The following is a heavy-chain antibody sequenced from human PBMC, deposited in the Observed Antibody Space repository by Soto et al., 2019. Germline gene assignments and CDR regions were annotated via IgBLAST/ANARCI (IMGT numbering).Heavy chain of an antibody. CDR1: GGSFSGYY. Sequence: SETLSLTCAVYGGSFSGYYWSWIRQPPGKGLEWIGEINHSGSTNYNPSLKSRVTISVDTSKNQFSLKLSSVTAADTAVYYCARAKPSKNYYYGMDVWGQGTTVTVSS. CDR3: ARAKPSKNYYYGMDV. V-gene: IGHV4-34*01. J-gene: IGHJ6*02. CDR2: INHSGST.